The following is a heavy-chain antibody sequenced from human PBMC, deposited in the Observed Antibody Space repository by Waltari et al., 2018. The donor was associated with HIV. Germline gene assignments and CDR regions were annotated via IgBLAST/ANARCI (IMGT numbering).Heavy chain of an antibody. CDR1: GFTFSSYG. J-gene: IGHJ1*01. CDR3: ARGNGDYGYFQH. V-gene: IGHV3-33*01. CDR2: IWYDGSNK. Sequence: QVQLVESGGGVVQPGRSLRLSCAASGFTFSSYGIHWVRQAPGKGLEWVAVIWYDGSNKYYADSVKGQFTISRDNSKNTLYLQMNSLRAEDTAVYYCARGNGDYGYFQHWGQGTLVTVSS. D-gene: IGHD4-17*01.